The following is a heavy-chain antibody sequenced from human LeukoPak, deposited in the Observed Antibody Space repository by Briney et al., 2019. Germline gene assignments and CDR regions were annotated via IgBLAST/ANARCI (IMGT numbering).Heavy chain of an antibody. Sequence: GGSLRLSCAASGFTFSSYSMNWVRQAPGKGLEWVSSISSSSSYIYYADSVKGRFTISRDNAKNSLYLQMNSLRAEDTAVYYCARGYFVSGSYYNGDDYWGQGTLVTVSS. CDR3: ARGYFVSGSYYNGDDY. D-gene: IGHD3-10*01. V-gene: IGHV3-21*01. CDR1: GFTFSSYS. J-gene: IGHJ4*02. CDR2: ISSSSSYI.